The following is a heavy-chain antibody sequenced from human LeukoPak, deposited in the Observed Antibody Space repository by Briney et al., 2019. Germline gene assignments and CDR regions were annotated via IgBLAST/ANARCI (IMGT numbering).Heavy chain of an antibody. J-gene: IGHJ5*02. CDR2: IKSKTDGGTI. Sequence: GGSLRLSCAASGFIFSNAWMTWVRQAPGKGLEWVGRIKSKTDGGTIDYAAPVKGRFTISRDDSKDTLYLQVNSLKTEDTALYYCTTDLLGLCSSTGCYDNWLDPWGQGTLVTVSS. CDR1: GFIFSNAW. CDR3: TTDLLGLCSSTGCYDNWLDP. V-gene: IGHV3-15*01. D-gene: IGHD2-2*01.